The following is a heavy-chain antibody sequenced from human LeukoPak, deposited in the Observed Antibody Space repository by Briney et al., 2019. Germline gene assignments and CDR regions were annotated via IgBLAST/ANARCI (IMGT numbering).Heavy chain of an antibody. D-gene: IGHD6-19*01. CDR1: GFIFNSYS. CDR2: ISSSGRYM. CDR3: ARVQGEQWLVYYFDY. Sequence: GGSLRLSCAASGFIFNSYSMNWVRQAPGKGLEWVSSISSSGRYMYYADSVKGRFTISRDNAKNSLYLQINSLRAEDTAVYYCARVQGEQWLVYYFDYWGRGTLVTVSS. V-gene: IGHV3-21*01. J-gene: IGHJ4*02.